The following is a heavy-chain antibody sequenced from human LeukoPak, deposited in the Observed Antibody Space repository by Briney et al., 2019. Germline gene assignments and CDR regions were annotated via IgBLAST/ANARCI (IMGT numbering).Heavy chain of an antibody. CDR3: AREASFRPGYSYGPYSYYDMDV. D-gene: IGHD5-18*01. CDR2: IYSGGST. Sequence: GGSLRLSCAASGFTVSSNYMSWVRQAPGEGLEWVSVIYSGGSTYYADSVKGRFTISRDNSKNTLYLQMNGLRAEDTAVYYCAREASFRPGYSYGPYSYYDMDVWGQGTTVTVSS. CDR1: GFTVSSNY. J-gene: IGHJ6*02. V-gene: IGHV3-53*01.